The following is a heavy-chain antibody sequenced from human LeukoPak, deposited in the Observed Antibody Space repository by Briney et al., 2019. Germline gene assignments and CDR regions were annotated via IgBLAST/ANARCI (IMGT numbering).Heavy chain of an antibody. CDR2: IYSGGST. CDR1: GFTVSSHY. D-gene: IGHD6-6*01. CDR3: ARDRRQLEDGWFDP. J-gene: IGHJ5*02. Sequence: PGGSLRLSCAASGFTVSSHYMSWVRQAPGKGLEWVSVIYSGGSTYYADSVKGRFTISRDNSKNTLYLQMNSLRAEDTAVYYCARDRRQLEDGWFDPWGQGTLVTVSS. V-gene: IGHV3-53*01.